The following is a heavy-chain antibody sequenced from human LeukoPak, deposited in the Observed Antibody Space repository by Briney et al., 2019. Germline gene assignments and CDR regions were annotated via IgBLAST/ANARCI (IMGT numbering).Heavy chain of an antibody. Sequence: SSETLSLTCTVSGGSISSGGYYWSWIRQHPGKGLEWIGYIYYSGSTYYNPSLKSRVTISVDTSKNQFSLKLSSVTAADTAVYYCARDPFAPAGGYDSSGYLTPYYYGMDVWGQGTTVTVSS. CDR3: ARDPFAPAGGYDSSGYLTPYYYGMDV. CDR2: IYYSGST. V-gene: IGHV4-31*03. D-gene: IGHD3-22*01. CDR1: GGSISSGGYY. J-gene: IGHJ6*02.